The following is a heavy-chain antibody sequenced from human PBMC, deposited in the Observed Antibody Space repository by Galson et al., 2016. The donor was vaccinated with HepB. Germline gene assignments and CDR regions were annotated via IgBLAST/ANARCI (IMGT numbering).Heavy chain of an antibody. V-gene: IGHV3-30*18. D-gene: IGHD2-21*02. CDR1: GFTFNSYG. CDR3: AKDRLEYCGGDCHYYFDY. J-gene: IGHJ4*03. CDR2: ISYDGSKK. Sequence: SLRLSCAASGFTFNSYGMHWVRQAPGKGLEWVAFISYDGSKKYSADSVKGRFTVSRDNSRNTLYLQMNSLRAEDTAVYYCAKDRLEYCGGDCHYYFDYWGQGTLVTVSS.